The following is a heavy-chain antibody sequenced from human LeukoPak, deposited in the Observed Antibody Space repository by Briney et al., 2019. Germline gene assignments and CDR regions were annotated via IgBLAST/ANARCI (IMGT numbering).Heavy chain of an antibody. D-gene: IGHD3-22*01. J-gene: IGHJ3*02. CDR3: ARYAYYYDSSGSIKPRDAFDI. Sequence: ASVKVSCKASGYTFTSYGINWVRQATGQGLEWMGWMNPNSGNTGYAQKFQGRVTITRNTSISTAYMELSSLRSEDTAVYYCARYAYYYDSSGSIKPRDAFDIWGQGTMVTVSS. V-gene: IGHV1-8*03. CDR1: GYTFTSYG. CDR2: MNPNSGNT.